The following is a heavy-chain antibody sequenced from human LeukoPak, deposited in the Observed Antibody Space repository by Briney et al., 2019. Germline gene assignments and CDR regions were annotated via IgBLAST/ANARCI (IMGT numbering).Heavy chain of an antibody. CDR3: ARVVSAAGTGAAGS. V-gene: IGHV3-21*01. D-gene: IGHD6-13*01. CDR1: GFTFSSYS. Sequence: GGSLRLSCAASGFTFSSYSMNWVRQAPGKGLEWVSSISSSSSYIYYADSVKGRFTISRDNAKNSLYLQMNSLRAEDTAVYYCARVVSAAGTGAAGSWGQGTLVTVSS. CDR2: ISSSSSYI. J-gene: IGHJ4*02.